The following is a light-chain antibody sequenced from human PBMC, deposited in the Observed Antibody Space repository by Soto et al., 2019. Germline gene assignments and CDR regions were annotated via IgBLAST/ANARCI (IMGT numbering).Light chain of an antibody. CDR2: KAS. J-gene: IGKJ2*01. Sequence: DIKMTQSPAAVSASVGDRVTITCRASQSISSWLAWYQQKPGKAPKLLIYKASSLESGVPSRFSGSGSGTEFTLTISSLQPDDFATYYCQQYNSYSHTFGQGTKVDI. V-gene: IGKV1-5*03. CDR3: QQYNSYSHT. CDR1: QSISSW.